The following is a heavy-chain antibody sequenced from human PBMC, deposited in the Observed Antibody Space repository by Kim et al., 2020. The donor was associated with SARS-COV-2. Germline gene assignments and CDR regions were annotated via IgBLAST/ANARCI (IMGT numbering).Heavy chain of an antibody. Sequence: ASVKVSCKASGYTFSSHGINWVRQAPGQGLEWMGWIDPNTRKPTYAQGFTGQFVFSLDTSVSTAYLQINSLKAEDTAVYYCAKGARTVYYDFWGQGTLVTVSS. J-gene: IGHJ4*02. CDR2: IDPNTRKP. D-gene: IGHD3-9*01. CDR3: AKGARTVYYDF. CDR1: GYTFSSHG. V-gene: IGHV7-4-1*02.